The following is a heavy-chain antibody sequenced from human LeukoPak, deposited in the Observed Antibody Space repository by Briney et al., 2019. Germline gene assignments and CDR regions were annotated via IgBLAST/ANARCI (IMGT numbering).Heavy chain of an antibody. D-gene: IGHD2-8*01. CDR1: GFTFSSYW. CDR3: AREGMVYAYDY. V-gene: IGHV3-74*01. Sequence: AGGSLRLSCADSGFTFSSYWMHWVRQAPGKGLVWVSRINSDGSSTSYADSVKGRFTISRDNAKNTLYLQMNSLRAEDTAVYYCAREGMVYAYDYWGQGTLVTVSS. CDR2: INSDGSST. J-gene: IGHJ4*02.